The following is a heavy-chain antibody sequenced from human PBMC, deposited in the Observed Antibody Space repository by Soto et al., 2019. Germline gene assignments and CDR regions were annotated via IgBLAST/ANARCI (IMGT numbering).Heavy chain of an antibody. CDR2: IYHSGST. CDR3: ARLTKSTPTLKETYYFDY. CDR1: GGSISSSNW. J-gene: IGHJ4*02. V-gene: IGHV4-4*02. Sequence: PSETLSLTCAVSGGSISSSNWWSWVRQPPGKGLEWIGEIYHSGSTNYNPSLKSRVTISVDKSKNQFSLKLSSVTAADTAVYYCARLTKSTPTLKETYYFDYWGQGTLVTVSS. D-gene: IGHD3-9*01.